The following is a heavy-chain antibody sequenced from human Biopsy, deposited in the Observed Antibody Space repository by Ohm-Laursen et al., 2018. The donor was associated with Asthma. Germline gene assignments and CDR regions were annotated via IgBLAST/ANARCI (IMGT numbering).Heavy chain of an antibody. CDR3: ARHPNNGDYSYGYFDL. J-gene: IGHJ2*01. D-gene: IGHD4-17*01. CDR2: VFYTGIT. Sequence: SETLSLTCTISGFSMDTNSYFWGWIRQPPGKGLEWIGGVFYTGITYYNPSLESRVTMSVDTSKSQFFLEVNSVTAPDTAVYYCARHPNNGDYSYGYFDLWGRGTLVTVSS. V-gene: IGHV4-39*01. CDR1: GFSMDTNSYF.